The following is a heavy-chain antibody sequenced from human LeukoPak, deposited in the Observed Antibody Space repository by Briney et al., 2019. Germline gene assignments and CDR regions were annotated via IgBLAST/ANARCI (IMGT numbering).Heavy chain of an antibody. J-gene: IGHJ6*03. Sequence: PSETLSLTCAVYGRSFSGYYWTWIRQTPGEGLEWIGEINHSGITDYNPSLRSRVTISVDTSKNQFSLKLSSVTAADTAVYYCARHCRAMALYYYYYYMDVWGKGTTVTISS. CDR3: ARHCRAMALYYYYYYMDV. V-gene: IGHV4-34*01. D-gene: IGHD5-18*01. CDR1: GRSFSGYY. CDR2: INHSGIT.